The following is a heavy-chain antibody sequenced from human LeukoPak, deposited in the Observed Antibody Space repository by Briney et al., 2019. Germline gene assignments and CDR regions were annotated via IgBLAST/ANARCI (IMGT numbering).Heavy chain of an antibody. J-gene: IGHJ4*02. CDR3: ARPNRYDLYFDY. V-gene: IGHV4-59*01. CDR1: GGSISSYY. CDR2: IYYSGSS. Sequence: SETLSLTCTVSGGSISSYYWSWIRQPPGKGLEWIGYIYYSGSSNYNPSLKSRVTISVDTSKNQFSLKLSSVTAADTAVYYCARPNRYDLYFDYWGQGTLVTVSS. D-gene: IGHD5-12*01.